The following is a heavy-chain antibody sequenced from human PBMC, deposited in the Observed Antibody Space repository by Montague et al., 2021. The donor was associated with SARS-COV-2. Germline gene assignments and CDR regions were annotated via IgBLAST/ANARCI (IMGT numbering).Heavy chain of an antibody. V-gene: IGHV4-61*01. CDR3: ARDTRIAMLVVVTRYGLDV. J-gene: IGHJ6*02. CDR1: GASVASGNFY. Sequence: SETLSLTSTVSGASVASGNFYWSWIRQPPGKGLEWIGYMYYTGHTNYXPSLKSRVTISVDTSKNQFSLKLSSVTAADTAVYYCARDTRIAMLVVVTRYGLDVWGQGTTVTVSS. D-gene: IGHD3-22*01. CDR2: MYYTGHT.